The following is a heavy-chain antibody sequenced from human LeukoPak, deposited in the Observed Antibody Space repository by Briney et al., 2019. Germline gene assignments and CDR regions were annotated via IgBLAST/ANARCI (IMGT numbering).Heavy chain of an antibody. Sequence: GGSLSLSCAASGFPFSSYSMNWVRQAPGKGLEWVSSISSSSSYIYHADSVKGRFTISRDNAKNSLYLQMNSLRAEDTAVYYCARVIHPNFDYWGQGTLVTVSS. CDR2: ISSSSSYI. CDR1: GFPFSSYS. J-gene: IGHJ4*02. CDR3: ARVIHPNFDY. V-gene: IGHV3-21*01.